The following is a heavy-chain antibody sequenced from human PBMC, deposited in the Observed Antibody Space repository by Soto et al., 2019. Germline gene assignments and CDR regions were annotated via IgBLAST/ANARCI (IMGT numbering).Heavy chain of an antibody. J-gene: IGHJ4*02. V-gene: IGHV1-69*08. Sequence: SVKVSWKSSGGAFNADTCSWGRRAPGQGLEWMGSILPIMGSVNYAHDFRGRLSITADPSTTTAYMELTSLTSHDTAMYYCARIPRYSYATSDPLDNWGQGTLVTVPS. CDR3: ARIPRYSYATSDPLDN. CDR1: GGAFNADT. CDR2: ILPIMGSV. D-gene: IGHD2-15*01.